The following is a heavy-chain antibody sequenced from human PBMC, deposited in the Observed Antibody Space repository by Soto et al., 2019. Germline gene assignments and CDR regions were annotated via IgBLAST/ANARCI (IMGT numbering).Heavy chain of an antibody. J-gene: IGHJ4*02. CDR2: INPSGGST. V-gene: IGHV1-46*03. CDR1: GYTFTSYY. D-gene: IGHD6-19*01. Sequence: GASVKVSCKASGYTFTSYYMHWVRQAPGQGLEWMGIINPSGGSTSYAQKFQGRVTMTRDTSTSTVYMELSSLRSEDTAVYYCARDLGIAVAGTDYFDYWGQGTLVTVSS. CDR3: ARDLGIAVAGTDYFDY.